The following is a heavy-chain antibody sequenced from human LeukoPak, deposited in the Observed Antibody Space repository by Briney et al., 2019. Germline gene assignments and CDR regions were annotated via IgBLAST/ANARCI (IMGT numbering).Heavy chain of an antibody. Sequence: PGGSLRLSCAASGFTFSAYVMSWVRQAPGKGLEWVSAISGSGGSTYYADSVKGRFTISRDNSKNTLYLQMNSLRAEDTAVYYCAKDTEATDCGGDCYSPFDYWGQGTLVTVSS. CDR1: GFTFSAYV. CDR3: AKDTEATDCGGDCYSPFDY. D-gene: IGHD2-21*02. CDR2: ISGSGGST. V-gene: IGHV3-23*01. J-gene: IGHJ4*02.